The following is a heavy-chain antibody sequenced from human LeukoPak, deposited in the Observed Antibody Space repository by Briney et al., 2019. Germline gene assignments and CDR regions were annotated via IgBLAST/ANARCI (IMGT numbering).Heavy chain of an antibody. CDR1: GFTFSSWW. CDR3: ARIKYGLYYFDY. V-gene: IGHV3-7*03. Sequence: GGSLRLSCAASGFTFSSWWMSWVRQAPGKGLEWVANIKQDGSEKYYVDSVKGRFTISRDNAKNSLYLQMNSLRAEDTAVYYCARIKYGLYYFDYWGQGTLVTVSS. D-gene: IGHD4-17*01. CDR2: IKQDGSEK. J-gene: IGHJ4*02.